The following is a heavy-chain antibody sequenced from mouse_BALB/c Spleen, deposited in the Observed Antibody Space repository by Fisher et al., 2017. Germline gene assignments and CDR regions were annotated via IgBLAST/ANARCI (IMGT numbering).Heavy chain of an antibody. Sequence: RFTISRDNAKNTLYLEMSSLRSEDTAMYYCAVLPLLRYAMDYWGQGTSVTVSS. D-gene: IGHD1-2*01. J-gene: IGHJ4*01. CDR3: AVLPLLRYAMDY. V-gene: IGHV5-12*03.